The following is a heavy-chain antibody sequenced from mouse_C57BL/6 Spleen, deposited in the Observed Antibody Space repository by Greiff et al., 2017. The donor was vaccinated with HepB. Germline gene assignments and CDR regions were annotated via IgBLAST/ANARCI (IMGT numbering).Heavy chain of an antibody. D-gene: IGHD1-1*01. CDR1: GYAFSSYW. Sequence: VQLQQSGAELVKPGASVKISCKASGYAFSSYWMNWVKQRPGKGLEWIGQIYPGDGDTNYNGKFKGKATLTADKSSSTAYMQLSSLTSEDSAVYFCARGTTTSRYFDVWGTGTTVTVSS. CDR3: ARGTTTSRYFDV. V-gene: IGHV1-80*01. J-gene: IGHJ1*03. CDR2: IYPGDGDT.